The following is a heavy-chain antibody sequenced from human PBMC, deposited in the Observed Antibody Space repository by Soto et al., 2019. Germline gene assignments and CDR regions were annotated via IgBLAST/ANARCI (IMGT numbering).Heavy chain of an antibody. CDR1: GGSISSSSYY. D-gene: IGHD3-9*01. CDR2: IYYSGST. Sequence: SETLSLTCTVSGGSISSSSYYWGWIRQPPGKGLEWIGSIYYSGSTYYNPSLKSRVTISVDTSKNQFSLKLSSVTAADTAVYYCAPLYYDILTGSAYWGQGTLVTVSS. CDR3: APLYYDILTGSAY. V-gene: IGHV4-39*01. J-gene: IGHJ4*02.